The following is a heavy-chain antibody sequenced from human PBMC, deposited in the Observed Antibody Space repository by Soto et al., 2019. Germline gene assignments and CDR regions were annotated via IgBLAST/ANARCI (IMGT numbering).Heavy chain of an antibody. CDR2: TYYRSKWYN. J-gene: IGHJ4*02. CDR3: AREWVCSGGSCYHYFDY. CDR1: GDSVSSNSAA. V-gene: IGHV6-1*01. D-gene: IGHD2-15*01. Sequence: KQSQTLSLTCAISGDSVSSNSAAWNWIRQSPSRGLEWLGRTYYRSKWYNDYAVSVKSRITINPDTSKNQFSLQLNSVTPEDTAVYYCAREWVCSGGSCYHYFDYWGQGTLVTVSS.